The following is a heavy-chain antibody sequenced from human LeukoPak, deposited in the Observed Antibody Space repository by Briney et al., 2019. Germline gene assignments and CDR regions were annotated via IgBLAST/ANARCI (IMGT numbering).Heavy chain of an antibody. CDR2: IYHSGST. V-gene: IGHV4-30-2*01. Sequence: SETLSLTCAGSGGSISSGGYSWSWIRQPPGKGLEWIGYIYHSGSTYYNPSLKSRVTISVDRSKNQFSMKLSSVTAADTAVYYCARGLDFYGSGTLDWFDPWGQGTLVTVSS. CDR1: GGSISSGGYS. J-gene: IGHJ5*02. CDR3: ARGLDFYGSGTLDWFDP. D-gene: IGHD3-10*01.